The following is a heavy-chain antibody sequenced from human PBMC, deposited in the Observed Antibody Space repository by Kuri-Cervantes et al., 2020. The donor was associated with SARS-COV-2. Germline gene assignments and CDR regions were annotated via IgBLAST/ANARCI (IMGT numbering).Heavy chain of an antibody. CDR3: ARALRIYGSGEYYYYGMDV. D-gene: IGHD3-10*01. Sequence: GESLKISCAASGFTFSSYAMHWVRQAPGKGLEWVAVISYDGSNKYYADSVKGRFTISRDNSKHTLYLQMNSLRAEDTAVYYCARALRIYGSGEYYYYGMDVWGQGTTVTVSS. J-gene: IGHJ6*02. CDR1: GFTFSSYA. V-gene: IGHV3-30*01. CDR2: ISYDGSNK.